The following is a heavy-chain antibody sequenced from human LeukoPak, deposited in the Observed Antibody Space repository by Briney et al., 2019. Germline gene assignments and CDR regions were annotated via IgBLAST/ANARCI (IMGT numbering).Heavy chain of an antibody. J-gene: IGHJ5*02. CDR3: ARKTYCSGSRCYGENWFDP. V-gene: IGHV4-59*08. CDR1: GGSISGYH. CDR2: IFYTGNA. D-gene: IGHD2-15*01. Sequence: SETLSLTCTVTGGSISGYHWNWIRQSPGKGLEWISNIFYTGNADYNPSLKSRVTISINTSKNEISLILRSVTAADTAVYYCARKTYCSGSRCYGENWFDPWGQGILVTVSS.